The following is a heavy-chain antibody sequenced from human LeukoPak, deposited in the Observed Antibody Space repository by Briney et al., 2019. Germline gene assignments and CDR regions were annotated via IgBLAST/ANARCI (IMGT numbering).Heavy chain of an antibody. D-gene: IGHD6-13*01. CDR2: IYHSGST. V-gene: IGHV4-4*02. Sequence: PSGTLSLTCAVSGGSISSRHWWSWVRQSPGKGLEWIAEIYHSGSTNYNPSLKSRVIMSVDKSKNQFSLNLSSVTAADTAVYYCARVYSSSWYSPFQYWGQGTLVTVSS. J-gene: IGHJ1*01. CDR1: GGSISSRHW. CDR3: ARVYSSSWYSPFQY.